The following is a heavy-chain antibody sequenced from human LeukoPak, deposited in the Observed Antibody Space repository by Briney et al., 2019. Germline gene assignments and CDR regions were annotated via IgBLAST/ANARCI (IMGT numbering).Heavy chain of an antibody. Sequence: ASVKVSCKASGYTFTSYDINWVRQATGQGLEWMGWMNPNSGNTGYAQKFQGRVTITADKSTSTAYMELSSLRSEDTAVYYCARGGMITFGYYYMDVWGKGTTVTVSS. J-gene: IGHJ6*03. CDR3: ARGGMITFGYYYMDV. CDR1: GYTFTSYD. V-gene: IGHV1-8*03. D-gene: IGHD3-16*01. CDR2: MNPNSGNT.